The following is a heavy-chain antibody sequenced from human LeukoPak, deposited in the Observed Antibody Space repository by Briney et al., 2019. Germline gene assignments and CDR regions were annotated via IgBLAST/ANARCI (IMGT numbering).Heavy chain of an antibody. CDR2: IYLGDSDT. D-gene: IGHD5-24*01. CDR1: GYSFTSYW. V-gene: IGHV5-51*01. Sequence: GESLKISCKGSGYSFTSYWIGWVRQMPGKGLEWMGVIYLGDSDTRYSPSFQGQVTISADKSISTAYLQWSGLKASDTAMYYCARRDPDEYYFDYWGQGTLVTVSS. J-gene: IGHJ4*02. CDR3: ARRDPDEYYFDY.